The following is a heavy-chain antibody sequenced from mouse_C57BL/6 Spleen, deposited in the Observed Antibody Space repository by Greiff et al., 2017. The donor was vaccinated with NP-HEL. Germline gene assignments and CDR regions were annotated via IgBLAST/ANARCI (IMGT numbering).Heavy chain of an antibody. Sequence: QVQLQQPGAELVRPGSSVKLSCKASGYTFTSYWMDWVKQRPGQGLEWIGNIYPSDSETHYNQKFKDKATLTVDKSSSTAYMQLSSLTSEDSAVYYCARRYYGSSYLNWYFDVWGTGTTVTVSS. D-gene: IGHD1-1*01. CDR1: GYTFTSYW. J-gene: IGHJ1*03. CDR2: IYPSDSET. CDR3: ARRYYGSSYLNWYFDV. V-gene: IGHV1-61*01.